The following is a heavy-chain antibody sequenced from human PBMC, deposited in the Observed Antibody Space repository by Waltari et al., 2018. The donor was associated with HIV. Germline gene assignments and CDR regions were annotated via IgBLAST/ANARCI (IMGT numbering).Heavy chain of an antibody. CDR1: GGAFSSYT. CDR2: IIPMSNTP. J-gene: IGHJ4*02. CDR3: ASARETMGXDFDS. V-gene: IGHV1-69*08. D-gene: IGHD2-8*01. Sequence: QVQLVQSGAEVKKPXAXXKVXCKASGGAFSSYTXNWVRKAPGQGLEWLGRIIPMSNTPNNAQKXQGRVXITADKSTSTAYMELTSLRSDYTAVYYCASARETMGXDFDSWGLGTXVTXSS.